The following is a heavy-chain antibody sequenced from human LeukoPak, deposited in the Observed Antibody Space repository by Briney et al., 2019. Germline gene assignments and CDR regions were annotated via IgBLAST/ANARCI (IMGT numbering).Heavy chain of an antibody. CDR2: IYYTGNT. V-gene: IGHV4-59*01. D-gene: IGHD4-17*01. CDR3: ARVHSDYGVDF. Sequence: PSETLSLTCSVAGGSITDFYWSWIRQPPGKGLEWIGYIYYTGNTNYNPSLKSRVTISLDKAKNQFSLKLKSVTAADTAVYYCARVHSDYGVDFWGQGTLVTVSS. J-gene: IGHJ4*02. CDR1: GGSITDFY.